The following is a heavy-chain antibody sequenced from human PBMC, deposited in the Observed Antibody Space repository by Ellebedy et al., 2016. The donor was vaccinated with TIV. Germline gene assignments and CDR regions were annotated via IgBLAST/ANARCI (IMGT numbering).Heavy chain of an antibody. CDR1: GGSISSGDYY. V-gene: IGHV4-30-4*01. D-gene: IGHD3-10*01. Sequence: SETLSLTXTVSGGSISSGDYYWSWIRQPPGKGLEWIGYIYYSGSTYYNPSLKSRVTISVDTSKNQFSLKLSSVTAADTAVYYCARGGYYGSGSYYSGHYVDYWGQGTLVTVSS. J-gene: IGHJ4*02. CDR3: ARGGYYGSGSYYSGHYVDY. CDR2: IYYSGST.